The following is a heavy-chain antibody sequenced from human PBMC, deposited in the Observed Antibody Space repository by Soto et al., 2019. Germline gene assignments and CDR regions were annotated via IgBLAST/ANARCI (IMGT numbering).Heavy chain of an antibody. J-gene: IGHJ6*02. Sequence: PGGSLRLSCAASGFTFSSYSMNWVRQAPGKGLEWVSSISSSSSYIYYADSVKGRFTISRDNAKNSLYLQMNSLRAEDTAVYYCARDASFPRGVATIGQMVDYYYYCMDVWGQGTTVTVSS. CDR3: ARDASFPRGVATIGQMVDYYYYCMDV. CDR1: GFTFSSYS. V-gene: IGHV3-21*01. D-gene: IGHD5-12*01. CDR2: ISSSSSYI.